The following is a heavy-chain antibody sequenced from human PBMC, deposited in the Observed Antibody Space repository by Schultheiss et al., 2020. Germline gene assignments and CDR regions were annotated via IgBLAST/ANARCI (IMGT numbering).Heavy chain of an antibody. Sequence: SLKISCAASGFTFDDYAMHWVRQAPGKGLEWVSGISWNSGSIGYADSVKGRFTISRDNAKNSLYLQMNSLRAEDTALYYCAKAGSWGHFDYWGQGTLVIVSS. CDR3: AKAGSWGHFDY. CDR2: ISWNSGSI. V-gene: IGHV3-9*01. CDR1: GFTFDDYA. D-gene: IGHD3-10*01. J-gene: IGHJ4*02.